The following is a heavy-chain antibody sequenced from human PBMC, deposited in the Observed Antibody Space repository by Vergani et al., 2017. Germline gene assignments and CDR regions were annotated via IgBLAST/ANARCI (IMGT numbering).Heavy chain of an antibody. D-gene: IGHD4-17*01. V-gene: IGHV3-30*02. J-gene: IGHJ4*02. CDR3: AKDGRENSDYGYFDY. Sequence: QVQLVETGGGVVQPGGYLRLYCATSGFSFNTYGAHWVGQAPGKGLDGVAFIGYDGRIKYNVDSVKGRFTISRDTSKKTLSLQMRSLRADDTAVYYCAKDGRENSDYGYFDYWGQGTLVTVSS. CDR2: IGYDGRIK. CDR1: GFSFNTYG.